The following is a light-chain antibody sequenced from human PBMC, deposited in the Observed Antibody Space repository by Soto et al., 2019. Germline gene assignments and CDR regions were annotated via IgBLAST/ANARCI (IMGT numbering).Light chain of an antibody. CDR1: SSDVGAYNS. CDR2: DVS. V-gene: IGLV2-14*01. J-gene: IGLJ1*01. Sequence: QSALIQPASVSGSPGQSITISCTGTSSDVGAYNSVSWYIQKPGKAPKLMIYDVSNRPSGVSDRFSGSKSANTASLTISGLQAEDEADYYCNSYTSSSTQVFGTGTKLTVL. CDR3: NSYTSSSTQV.